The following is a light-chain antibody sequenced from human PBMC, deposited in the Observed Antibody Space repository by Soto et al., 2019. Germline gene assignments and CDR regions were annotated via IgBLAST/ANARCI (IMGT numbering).Light chain of an antibody. V-gene: IGKV1-39*01. J-gene: IGKJ1*01. CDR2: AAS. CDR1: QSIKKS. CDR3: QQTYGAPRT. Sequence: DVQMTQSPSSLSASVGDRVTITCRASQSIKKSLNWYQQKPGKAPKLLIFAASNLQSGVPSRFSGSGSGTDFTLTISSLQPEDFATYYCQQTYGAPRTFGQGTKVDIK.